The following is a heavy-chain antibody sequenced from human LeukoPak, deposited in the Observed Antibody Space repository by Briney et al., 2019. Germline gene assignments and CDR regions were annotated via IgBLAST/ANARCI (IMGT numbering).Heavy chain of an antibody. CDR3: AKDRGYYDSSGYYYDQYYFDY. D-gene: IGHD3-22*01. V-gene: IGHV3-23*01. J-gene: IGHJ4*02. CDR1: GFTFSNYG. CDR2: LGGSGIST. Sequence: GGSLRLSCAASGFTFSNYGMNWVRQAPGKGLEWVSGLGGSGISTYYADSVKGRFTISRDNSKNTLYLQMNSLRAEDTAVYYCAKDRGYYDSSGYYYDQYYFDYWGQGTLVTVSS.